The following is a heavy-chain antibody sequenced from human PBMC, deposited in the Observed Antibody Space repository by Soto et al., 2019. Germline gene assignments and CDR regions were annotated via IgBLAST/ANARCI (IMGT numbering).Heavy chain of an antibody. CDR2: IKSKTDGGTT. CDR3: TTGSTVIIGRFDY. D-gene: IGHD1-20*01. J-gene: IGHJ4*02. V-gene: IGHV3-15*07. CDR1: GFTFSNAW. Sequence: GGSLRLSCAASGFTFSNAWMNWVRQAPGKGLEWVGRIKSKTDGGTTDYAAPVKGRFTISRDDSKNTLYLQMNSLKTEGTAVYYGTTGSTVIIGRFDYWGQGTLVTVSS.